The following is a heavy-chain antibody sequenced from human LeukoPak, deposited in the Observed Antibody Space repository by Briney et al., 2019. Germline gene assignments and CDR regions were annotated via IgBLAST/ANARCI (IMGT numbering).Heavy chain of an antibody. CDR1: GGSISSSSYY. CDR2: IYYSGST. V-gene: IGHV4-39*01. D-gene: IGHD3-10*01. J-gene: IGHJ4*02. Sequence: KASETLFLTCTVSGGSISSSSYYWGWIRQPPGKGLEWIGSIYYSGSTYYNPSLKSRVTISVDTSKNQFSLKLSSVTAADTAVYYCARHGSYYASGPLFDHWGQGTLVTVSS. CDR3: ARHGSYYASGPLFDH.